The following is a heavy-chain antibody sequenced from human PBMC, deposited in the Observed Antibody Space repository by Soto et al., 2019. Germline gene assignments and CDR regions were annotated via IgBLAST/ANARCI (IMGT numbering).Heavy chain of an antibody. V-gene: IGHV5-51*01. J-gene: IGHJ6*02. CDR1: GYSFTSYW. CDR2: IYPGDPDT. Sequence: GESLKISCKGSGYSFTSYWIGWVRQMPGKGLEWMGIIYPGDPDTRYSPSFQGQVTISADKSISTAYLQWSSLKASDTAMYYYARQADTAYYYCGMDVWGQGTTVTVSS. D-gene: IGHD5-18*01. CDR3: ARQADTAYYYCGMDV.